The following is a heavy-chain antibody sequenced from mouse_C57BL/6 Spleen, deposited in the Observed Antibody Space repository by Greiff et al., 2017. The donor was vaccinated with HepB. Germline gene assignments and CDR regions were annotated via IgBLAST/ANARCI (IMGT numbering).Heavy chain of an antibody. V-gene: IGHV2-6*01. CDR2: IWGVGST. CDR1: GFSLTSYG. CDR3: ASEGGHYYGSSPFAY. J-gene: IGHJ3*01. Sequence: QVQLKESGPGLVAPSQSLSITCTVSGFSLTSYGVDWVRQSPGKGLEWLGVIWGVGSTNYNSALKSRLSISKDNSKSQVFLKMNSLQTDDTAMYYWASEGGHYYGSSPFAYWGQGTLVTVSA. D-gene: IGHD1-1*01.